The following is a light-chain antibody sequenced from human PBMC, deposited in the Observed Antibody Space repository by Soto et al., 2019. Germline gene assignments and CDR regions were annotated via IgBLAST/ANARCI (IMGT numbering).Light chain of an antibody. CDR1: QSVSSN. J-gene: IGKJ1*01. Sequence: IDITQFPTNPAFSPREKTTLLFKASQSVSSNLAWYQQKPGQAPSLLIYGASTRATGIPARFSGSGSGTEFTLTISSLQSEDFAVYYCQQYNNWPRTFGQGTKV. V-gene: IGKV3-15*01. CDR3: QQYNNWPRT. CDR2: GAS.